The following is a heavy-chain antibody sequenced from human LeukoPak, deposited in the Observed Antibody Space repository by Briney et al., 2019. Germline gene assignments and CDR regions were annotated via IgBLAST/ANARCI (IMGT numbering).Heavy chain of an antibody. D-gene: IGHD1-26*01. J-gene: IGHJ6*02. CDR2: IKGDGGEK. CDR3: ASYRVSHGMDV. V-gene: IGHV3-7*01. CDR1: GFTFSTYW. Sequence: GGSLRLSCAASGFTFSTYWMAWVRQAPGKGLEWVANIKGDGGEKYHGDSVTGRFTISRDNAKNSLYLQMNSLRAEDTAIYYCASYRVSHGMDVWGRGTTVTVSS.